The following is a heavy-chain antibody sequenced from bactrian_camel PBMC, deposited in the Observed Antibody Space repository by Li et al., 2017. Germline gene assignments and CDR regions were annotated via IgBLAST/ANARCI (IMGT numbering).Heavy chain of an antibody. CDR3: ATVAASWKLQY. D-gene: IGHD2*01. CDR2: IYTNGGRT. J-gene: IGHJ4*01. Sequence: HVQLVESGGGSVQAGDSLRLSCAASGYARSTNYIYMGWFRQAPGKEREGVAAIYTNGGRTYYADSVKGRFTISRDNSKNTLSLQMTNLNSEDTALYYCATVAASWKLQYWAQGTQVTVS. CDR1: GYARSTNY. V-gene: IGHV3S1*01.